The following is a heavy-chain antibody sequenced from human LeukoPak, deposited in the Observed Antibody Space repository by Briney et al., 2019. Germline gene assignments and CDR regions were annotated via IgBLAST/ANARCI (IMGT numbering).Heavy chain of an antibody. V-gene: IGHV3-7*03. CDR1: GFPFSSYW. J-gene: IGHJ4*02. Sequence: PGGSLRLSCVASGFPFSSYWMTWVRQAPGKGLEWVANIKQDGSKKSYVDSVKGRFTISRDNAKNSLYLQMNSLRAEDTAVYYCAKEGFGSWGQGTLVTVSS. CDR3: AKEGFGS. CDR2: IKQDGSKK.